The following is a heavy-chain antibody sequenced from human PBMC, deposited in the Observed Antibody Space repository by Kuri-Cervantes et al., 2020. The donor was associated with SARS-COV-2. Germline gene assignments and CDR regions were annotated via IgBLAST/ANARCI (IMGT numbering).Heavy chain of an antibody. CDR1: GFTVSSNY. CDR2: IYSGGST. Sequence: GESLKISCAASGFTVSSNYMSWVRQAPGKGPEWVSVIYSGGSTYYADSVKGRFTISRDNSKSTLYLQMNSLRAEDTAVYYCARVAKSGWNANNWFDPWGQGTLVTVSS. D-gene: IGHD1-1*01. V-gene: IGHV3-66*01. CDR3: ARVAKSGWNANNWFDP. J-gene: IGHJ5*02.